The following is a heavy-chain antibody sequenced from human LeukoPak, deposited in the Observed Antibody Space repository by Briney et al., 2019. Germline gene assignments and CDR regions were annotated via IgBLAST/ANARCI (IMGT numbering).Heavy chain of an antibody. CDR1: GGSISSSSYY. J-gene: IGHJ4*02. D-gene: IGHD2-21*02. Sequence: SETLSLTCTVSGGSISSSSYYWGWLRQPPGKGLEWIGSIYYSGSTYYNPSLKSRVTISVDTSKNQFSLKLSSVTAADTAVYYCARHAAPGGGDGLDYWGQGTLVTVSS. CDR2: IYYSGST. V-gene: IGHV4-39*01. CDR3: ARHAAPGGGDGLDY.